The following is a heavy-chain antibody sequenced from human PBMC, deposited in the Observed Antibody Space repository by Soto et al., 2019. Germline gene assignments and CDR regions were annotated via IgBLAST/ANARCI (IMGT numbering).Heavy chain of an antibody. D-gene: IGHD2-15*01. V-gene: IGHV3-30*03. CDR2: ISYDGSNK. Sequence: GGSLRLSCAASGFTFTTYGMNWVRQAPGKGLEWVAVISYDGSNKLYAGSVRGRFAISRDNSKNTLYLQMDSLRPEDTAVYYCAREKDYCLDVWGQGTTVTVSS. J-gene: IGHJ6*02. CDR1: GFTFTTYG. CDR3: AREKDYCLDV.